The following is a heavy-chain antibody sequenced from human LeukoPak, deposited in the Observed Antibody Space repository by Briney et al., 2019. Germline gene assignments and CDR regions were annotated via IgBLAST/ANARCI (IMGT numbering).Heavy chain of an antibody. J-gene: IGHJ4*02. V-gene: IGHV3-64*01. CDR1: GFTFSSYA. CDR2: ISTNGGTT. D-gene: IGHD5-18*01. CDR3: ARGGYSYGFGPDY. Sequence: GGSLRLSCAASGFTFSSYAMHWVRQAPGKGLEYASAISTNGGTTYYANSVKGRFTISRDNSKNTLYLQMGSLRAEDMAVYYCARGGYSYGFGPDYWGQGTLVTVSS.